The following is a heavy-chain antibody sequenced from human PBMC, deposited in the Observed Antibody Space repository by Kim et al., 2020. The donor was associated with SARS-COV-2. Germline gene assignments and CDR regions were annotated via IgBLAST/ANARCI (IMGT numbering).Heavy chain of an antibody. CDR2: INAGNGNT. V-gene: IGHV1-3*01. J-gene: IGHJ4*02. D-gene: IGHD3-10*01. Sequence: ASVKVSCKASGYTFTSYAMHWVRQAPGQRLEWMGWINAGNGNTKNSQKFQGRVTITRDTSARTAYMELSSLRSEDTAVYYCARGYGSGSYFNDWGQGTLVTVSS. CDR1: GYTFTSYA. CDR3: ARGYGSGSYFND.